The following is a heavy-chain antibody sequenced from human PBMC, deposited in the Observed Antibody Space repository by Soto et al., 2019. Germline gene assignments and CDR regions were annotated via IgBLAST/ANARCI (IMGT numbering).Heavy chain of an antibody. CDR2: ISYDGSNK. CDR3: ARGGIFGVVSGFNAY. Sequence: QVQLVESGGGVVQPGRSLRLSCAASGFTFSSYAMHWVRQAPGKGLEWVAVISYDGSNKYYADSVKGRFTISRDNSKNTLYLQMNSLRAEDTAVYYCARGGIFGVVSGFNAYWGQGTLVTVSS. D-gene: IGHD3-3*01. V-gene: IGHV3-30-3*01. CDR1: GFTFSSYA. J-gene: IGHJ4*02.